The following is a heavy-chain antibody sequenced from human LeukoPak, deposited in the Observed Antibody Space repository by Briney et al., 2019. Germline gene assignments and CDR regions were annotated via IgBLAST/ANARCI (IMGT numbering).Heavy chain of an antibody. Sequence: SGGSLRLSCAASGFTFSRYWMSWVRQAPGKGLEWVANIKQDGSEKYYVDSVKGRFTISRDNAENSLYLQVNSLRAEDTAVYYCARNQRRLDYWGQGTLVTVSS. CDR3: ARNQRRLDY. CDR2: IKQDGSEK. V-gene: IGHV3-7*01. D-gene: IGHD1-14*01. CDR1: GFTFSRYW. J-gene: IGHJ4*02.